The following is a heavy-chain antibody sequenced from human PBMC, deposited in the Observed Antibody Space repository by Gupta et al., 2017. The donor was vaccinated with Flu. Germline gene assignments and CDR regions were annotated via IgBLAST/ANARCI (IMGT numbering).Heavy chain of an antibody. J-gene: IGHJ4*02. CDR2: IERYDDE. D-gene: IGHD4-17*01. V-gene: IGHV2-70*01. Sequence: LIERYDDEYYSRSLKTRLTNSKDTSKSQVFFTMTNMDPVDTATYYCARTGTYGDLSPLDYWGQGTLVTVSS. CDR3: ARTGTYGDLSPLDY.